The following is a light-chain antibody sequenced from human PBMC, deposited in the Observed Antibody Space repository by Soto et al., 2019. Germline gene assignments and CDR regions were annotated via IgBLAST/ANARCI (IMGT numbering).Light chain of an antibody. CDR3: SSYTSVSTLV. V-gene: IGLV2-14*01. J-gene: IGLJ3*02. CDR2: DVN. CDR1: SGDVGGSNS. Sequence: QSVLTQPASVSGSPGQSITISCTGTSGDVGGSNSVSWYQHHTGKAPKLMIYDVNNRPSGVSNRFSGSKSGNTASLTISGLQPDDEADYYCSSYTSVSTLVFGGGTKLTV.